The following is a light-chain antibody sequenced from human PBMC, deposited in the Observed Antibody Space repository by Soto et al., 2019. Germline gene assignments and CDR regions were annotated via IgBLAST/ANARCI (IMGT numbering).Light chain of an antibody. CDR1: TGAVTSGHY. V-gene: IGLV7-46*01. Sequence: QAVVTQEPSLTMSPGGTVTLTCGSNTGAVTSGHYPSWFRQKPGQAPRTLIYDTNNKQSWTPARFSGSLLGGKAALTLSGAQPEDEADYYCLLSYSAAVVFGGGTQLTVL. CDR3: LLSYSAAVV. J-gene: IGLJ2*01. CDR2: DTN.